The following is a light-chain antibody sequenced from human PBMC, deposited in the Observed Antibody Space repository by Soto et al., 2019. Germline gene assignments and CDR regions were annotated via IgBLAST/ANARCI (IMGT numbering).Light chain of an antibody. CDR2: DAS. CDR1: QSVSSY. Sequence: EIVLTQSPATLSLSPGERATLSCRASQSVSSYLAWYQQKPGQAPRLLIYDASNRATGIPARFSGSGSGTDVTLTISSLEPEDLAVYYCQQGSSWPLTFGGGTKAEIK. J-gene: IGKJ4*01. V-gene: IGKV3-11*01. CDR3: QQGSSWPLT.